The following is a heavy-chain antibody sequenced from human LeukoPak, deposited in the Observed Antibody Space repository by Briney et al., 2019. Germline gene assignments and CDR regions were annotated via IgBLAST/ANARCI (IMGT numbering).Heavy chain of an antibody. CDR1: GFTFSSHE. V-gene: IGHV3-48*03. CDR2: ISSSGTV. Sequence: PGGSLRLSCAASGFTFSSHEMNWVRQGPGKGLEWVSHISSSGTVQYADSVKGRFTISRDNAKNSLYLQMNSLRPEDTALYYCTKDSVAMVTTSDYWGQGTLVTVSS. CDR3: TKDSVAMVTTSDY. J-gene: IGHJ4*02. D-gene: IGHD5-18*01.